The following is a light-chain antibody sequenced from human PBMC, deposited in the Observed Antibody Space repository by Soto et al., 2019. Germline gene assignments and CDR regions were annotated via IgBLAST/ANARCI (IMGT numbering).Light chain of an antibody. CDR2: GAS. V-gene: IGKV3-20*01. CDR3: QQYGSSPRT. CDR1: QSVSRNY. Sequence: EIVLTQSPGTLSLSPGERVTLSCRASQSVSRNYLAWYQQKPGQAPRLLIYGASSRATGIPDSFSGSGSGTDFTLTISRLEPEDFAVYYCQQYGSSPRTFGQGTKVEI. J-gene: IGKJ1*01.